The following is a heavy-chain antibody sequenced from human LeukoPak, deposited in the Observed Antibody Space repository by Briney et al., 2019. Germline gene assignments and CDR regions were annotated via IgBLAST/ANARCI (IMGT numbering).Heavy chain of an antibody. CDR1: GFTFSSYW. CDR2: INSDGSST. J-gene: IGHJ4*02. V-gene: IGHV3-74*01. D-gene: IGHD4-23*01. Sequence: AGGSLRLSCAASGFTFSSYWMHWVRQAPGKGLVWVSRINSDGSSTSYADSVKGRFTISRDNAKNTLYLQMNSLTAEDTAVYYCARARYGGNYYFDYWGQGTLVTVSS. CDR3: ARARYGGNYYFDY.